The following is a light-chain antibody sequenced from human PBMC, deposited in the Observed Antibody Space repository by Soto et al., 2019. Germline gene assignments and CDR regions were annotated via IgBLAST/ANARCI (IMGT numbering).Light chain of an antibody. Sequence: EIVMTQSPATLSVSPGERDTLSCRASQSVSSNLAWYQQKPGQAPMLLIYGASTRATGIPTRFSASASGTYFTLTLSSLQYEDFAVFYCQQYNNWPPLTFGGGTKVEIK. V-gene: IGKV3-15*01. CDR1: QSVSSN. CDR2: GAS. J-gene: IGKJ4*01. CDR3: QQYNNWPPLT.